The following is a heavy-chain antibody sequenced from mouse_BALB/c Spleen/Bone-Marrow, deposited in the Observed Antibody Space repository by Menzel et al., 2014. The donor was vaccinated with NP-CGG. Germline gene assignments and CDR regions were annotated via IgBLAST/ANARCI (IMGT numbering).Heavy chain of an antibody. CDR2: INPNNDGS. V-gene: IGHV1-14*01. CDR3: ARGKTYAMDY. Sequence: VQLQQPGPELVKPGASVKMSCKASGYTFTSYVMHWVKQKPEQGLEWIGYINPNNDGSKYNEKFKGKATLTSDKSSSTAYMELSSLTSEDSAVYYCARGKTYAMDYWGQGTSVTVSS. J-gene: IGHJ4*01. D-gene: IGHD2-1*01. CDR1: GYTFTSYV.